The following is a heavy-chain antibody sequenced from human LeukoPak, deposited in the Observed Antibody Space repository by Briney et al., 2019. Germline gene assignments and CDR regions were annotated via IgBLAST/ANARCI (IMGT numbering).Heavy chain of an antibody. D-gene: IGHD2-2*01. J-gene: IGHJ4*02. CDR1: GYTFTSYA. CDR3: AADRAVPAAIE. V-gene: IGHV1-58*02. Sequence: RASVKVSCKASGYTFTSYAMQWVRQARGQRLEWIGWIVVGSGNTNYAQKFQERVTITRDMSTSTAYMELSSLRTEDTAVYYCAADRAVPAAIEWGQGTLVTVSS. CDR2: IVVGSGNT.